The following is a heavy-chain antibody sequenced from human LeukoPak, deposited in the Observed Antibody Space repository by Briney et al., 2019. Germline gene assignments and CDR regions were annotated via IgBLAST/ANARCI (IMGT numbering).Heavy chain of an antibody. J-gene: IGHJ4*02. D-gene: IGHD3-22*01. CDR3: ARDDSSGYSTGTAEN. CDR1: GYTFTDYY. CDR2: INPKSGGT. Sequence: GASVKVFCKASGYTFTDYYIHWVRQAPGQGLEWMGWINPKSGGTSYAQKFQGRVTMTRDTSISTAYMELSGLRSDDTAVYYCARDDSSGYSTGTAENWGQGTLVTVSS. V-gene: IGHV1-2*02.